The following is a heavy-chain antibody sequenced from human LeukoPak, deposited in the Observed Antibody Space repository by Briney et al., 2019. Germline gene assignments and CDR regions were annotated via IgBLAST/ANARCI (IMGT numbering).Heavy chain of an antibody. J-gene: IGHJ5*02. Sequence: SETLSLTRTVSGGSISSYYWSWIRQPAGKGLEWIGRIYTSGSTNYNPSLKSRVTMSVDTSKSQFSLKLSSVTAADTAVYYCARHGDYGVLDPWGQGTLVTVSS. CDR3: ARHGDYGVLDP. D-gene: IGHD4-17*01. CDR2: IYTSGST. CDR1: GGSISSYY. V-gene: IGHV4-4*07.